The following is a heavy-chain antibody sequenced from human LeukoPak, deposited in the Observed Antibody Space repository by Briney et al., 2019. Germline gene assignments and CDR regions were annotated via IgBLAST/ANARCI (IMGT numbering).Heavy chain of an antibody. CDR3: ARSIMIFGVARGLGDWFDP. D-gene: IGHD3-3*01. Sequence: GGSLRLSCAASGFTFSSYSIHWVRQAPGKGLEWVAVISYDGSNKYYAGSVKGRFTISRDNSKNTLYLQVNSLRAEDTAVYYCARSIMIFGVARGLGDWFDPWGQGTLVTVSS. J-gene: IGHJ5*02. CDR2: ISYDGSNK. V-gene: IGHV3-30-3*01. CDR1: GFTFSSYS.